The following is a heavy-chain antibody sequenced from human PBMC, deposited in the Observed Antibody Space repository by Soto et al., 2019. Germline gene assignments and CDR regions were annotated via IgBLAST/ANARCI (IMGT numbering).Heavy chain of an antibody. CDR2: INSSGSTI. CDR1: GFTFSSFW. CDR3: ARYSGYVNAFDI. Sequence: GGSLRLSCAASGFTFSSFWMYWVRQAPEKELVRVSRINSSGSTIYYADTAKGQFTNSRDNAKNSLYLQMNSLRAEDTAVYYCARYSGYVNAFDIWGQGTMVTVSS. D-gene: IGHD5-12*01. J-gene: IGHJ3*02. V-gene: IGHV3-21*04.